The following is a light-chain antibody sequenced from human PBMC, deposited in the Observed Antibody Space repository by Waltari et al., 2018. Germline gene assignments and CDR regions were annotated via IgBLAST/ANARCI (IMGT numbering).Light chain of an antibody. V-gene: IGLV1-44*01. CDR3: AAWDDSLNVV. Sequence: QSVLTQPPSASGTPGQRVTISCSGSSSNIGSNTVNWYQQLPGPAPKLLIYSNNQRTSGVPDRFSGSKSGTSASLAISGLQSEDEADYYCAAWDDSLNVVFGGGTKLTVL. CDR2: SNN. J-gene: IGLJ2*01. CDR1: SSNIGSNT.